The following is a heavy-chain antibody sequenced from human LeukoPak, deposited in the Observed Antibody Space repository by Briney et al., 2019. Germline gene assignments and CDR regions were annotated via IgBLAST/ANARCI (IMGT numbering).Heavy chain of an antibody. CDR2: ISSSGSYI. D-gene: IGHD6-19*01. Sequence: GGSLRLSCAASGFTFSSYEMNWVRQAPGKGLEWVSYISSSGSYIYYADSVKGRFTISRDNAKNSLYLQMNSLRAEDTAVYYCARVARGIAVWTFDYWGQGTLVTVSS. CDR1: GFTFSSYE. J-gene: IGHJ4*02. V-gene: IGHV3-21*05. CDR3: ARVARGIAVWTFDY.